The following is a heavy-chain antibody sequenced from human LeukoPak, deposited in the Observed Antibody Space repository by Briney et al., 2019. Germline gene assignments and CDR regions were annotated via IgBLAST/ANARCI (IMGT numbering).Heavy chain of an antibody. CDR1: GYTFTGYY. J-gene: IGHJ6*02. CDR3: ARAEEHYYYGMDV. D-gene: IGHD1-26*01. CDR2: INPNSGGT. V-gene: IGHV1-2*04. Sequence: ASVKVSCKASGYTFTGYYMHRVRQAPGQGLEWMGWINPNSGGTNYAQKFQGWVTMTRDTSISTAYMELSRLRTDDTAVYYCARAEEHYYYGMDVWGQGTTVTVSS.